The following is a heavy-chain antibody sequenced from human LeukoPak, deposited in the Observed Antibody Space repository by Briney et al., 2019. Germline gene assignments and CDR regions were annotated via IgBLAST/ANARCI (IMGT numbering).Heavy chain of an antibody. CDR2: IRSKAYGGTT. CDR3: TRAEGSSRY. D-gene: IGHD6-6*01. Sequence: GGSLRLSCAASGFTFSSYAMSWVRQAPGKGLEWVGFIRSKAYGGTTEYAASVKGRFTISRDDSKSIAYLQMNSLKTEDTAVYYCTRAEGSSRYWGQGTLVTVSS. CDR1: GFTFSSYA. J-gene: IGHJ4*02. V-gene: IGHV3-49*04.